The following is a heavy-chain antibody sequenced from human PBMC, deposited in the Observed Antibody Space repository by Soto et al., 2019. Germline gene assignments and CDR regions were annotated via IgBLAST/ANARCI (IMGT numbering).Heavy chain of an antibody. Sequence: PGGSLRVSCAASGFTFSTYGMHWVRQAPGKGLEWVAAMSYDGTKEYYVDSVKGRFTISRDNSRNTLFLQLNSLRAEDTAVYYCAKEYGSTWIDHWGQGTLVTVSS. CDR1: GFTFSTYG. J-gene: IGHJ4*02. D-gene: IGHD6-13*01. V-gene: IGHV3-30*18. CDR3: AKEYGSTWIDH. CDR2: MSYDGTKE.